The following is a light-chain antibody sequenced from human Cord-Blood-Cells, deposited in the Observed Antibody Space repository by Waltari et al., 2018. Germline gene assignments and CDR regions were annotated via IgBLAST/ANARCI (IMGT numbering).Light chain of an antibody. CDR3: QQYYRTPRT. J-gene: IGKJ1*01. CDR2: WAS. V-gene: IGKV4-1*01. CDR1: QSVLYSSNNKND. Sequence: EIVMTQAPASLAVSLGERATVNCKASQSVLYSSNNKNDVAWYQQKPGQPPKLLIYWASTRESGVPDRFSGSGSGTDFTLTISSLRAEDVAVYYCQQYYRTPRTFGQGTKVESK.